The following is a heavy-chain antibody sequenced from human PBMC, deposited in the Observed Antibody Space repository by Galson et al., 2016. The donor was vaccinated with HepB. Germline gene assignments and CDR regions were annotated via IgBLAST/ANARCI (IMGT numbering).Heavy chain of an antibody. V-gene: IGHV3-23*01. J-gene: IGHJ4*02. CDR3: AKDQGGLRFYDYLTYTPLDY. D-gene: IGHD3-9*01. CDR2: ISGSGGYT. CDR1: GFTFSSYA. Sequence: SLRLSCAASGFTFSSYAMSWVRQAPGKGLECVSGISGSGGYTNYADSVKGRFTISRDNSKNTLYLQMNSLTGEDTAVYYCAKDQGGLRFYDYLTYTPLDYWGQGTLVTVSS.